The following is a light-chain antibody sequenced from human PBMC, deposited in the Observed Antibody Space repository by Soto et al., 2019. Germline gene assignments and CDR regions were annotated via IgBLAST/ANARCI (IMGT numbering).Light chain of an antibody. CDR3: CSYAGSSTNV. Sequence: QSVLTQPASVSGSPGQSITISCTGASSDVGSYNLVSWYQQHPGKAPKLMIYEVSKRPSGVSNRFSGSKSGNTASLTISGVQAEDEADYYCCSYAGSSTNVFGTGTKVTVL. V-gene: IGLV2-23*02. CDR1: SSDVGSYNL. J-gene: IGLJ1*01. CDR2: EVS.